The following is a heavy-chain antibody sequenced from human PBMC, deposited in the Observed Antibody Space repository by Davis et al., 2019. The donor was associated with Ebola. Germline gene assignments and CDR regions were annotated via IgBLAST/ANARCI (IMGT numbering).Heavy chain of an antibody. V-gene: IGHV5-51*01. CDR2: IYPGDSDT. Sequence: GESLKISCKGSGYSFSSYWIAWVRQMPGKGLEWMGIIYPGDSDTRYSPSFQGQVTISADKSISTAYLQWNSLKASDTALYYCARGPLFCTGGVCYTGFFDYWGQGTLVTVSS. D-gene: IGHD2-8*02. J-gene: IGHJ4*02. CDR1: GYSFSSYW. CDR3: ARGPLFCTGGVCYTGFFDY.